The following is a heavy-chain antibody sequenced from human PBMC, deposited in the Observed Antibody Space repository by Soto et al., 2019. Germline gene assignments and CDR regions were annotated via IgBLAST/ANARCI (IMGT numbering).Heavy chain of an antibody. CDR1: GCSMSSGDYY. CDR3: ARVDILTGYYRRYFDC. CDR2: IYYSGST. Sequence: SETLSLTCPVSGCSMSSGDYYWSWIRQPPGKGLEWIGYIYYSGSTYYNPSLKSRVTISVDTSKNQFSLKLSSVTAADTAVYYCARVDILTGYYRRYFDCWGQGTLVTV. J-gene: IGHJ4*02. V-gene: IGHV4-30-4*01. D-gene: IGHD3-9*01.